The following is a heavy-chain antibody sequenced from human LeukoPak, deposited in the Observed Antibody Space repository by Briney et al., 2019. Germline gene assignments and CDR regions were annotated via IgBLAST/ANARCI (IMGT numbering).Heavy chain of an antibody. CDR2: ISSSSSYI. V-gene: IGHV3-21*01. CDR3: ARDRRLGYCSSTSCQGAFDI. CDR1: GSTFSSYS. J-gene: IGHJ3*02. Sequence: SGGSLRLSCAASGSTFSSYSMNWVRQAPGKGLEWVSSISSSSSYIYYADSVKGRFTISRDNAKNSLYLQMNSLRAEDTAVYYCARDRRLGYCSSTSCQGAFDIWGQGTMVTVSS. D-gene: IGHD2-2*01.